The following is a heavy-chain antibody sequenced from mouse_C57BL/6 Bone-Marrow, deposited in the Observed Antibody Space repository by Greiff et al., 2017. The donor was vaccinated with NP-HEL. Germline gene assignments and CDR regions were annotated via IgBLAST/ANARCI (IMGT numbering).Heavy chain of an antibody. CDR1: GFTFSSYG. J-gene: IGHJ1*03. D-gene: IGHD3-2*02. CDR3: AREAKSDFEV. V-gene: IGHV5-6*01. Sequence: EVQLVESGGDLVKPGGSLKLSCAASGFTFSSYGMSWVRQTPDKRLEWVATISSGGSYTYYPDSVKGRFTISRDNAKNTLYLQMISLKSEETDKYYCAREAKSDFEVRGTGITVTVSS. CDR2: ISSGGSYT.